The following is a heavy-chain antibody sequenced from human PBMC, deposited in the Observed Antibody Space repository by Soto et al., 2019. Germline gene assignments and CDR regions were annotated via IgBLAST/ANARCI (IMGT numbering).Heavy chain of an antibody. CDR2: INPNSGGT. J-gene: IGHJ3*02. CDR3: AIRSYCSGGSCSPGSAFDI. CDR1: GYTFTGYY. D-gene: IGHD2-15*01. Sequence: GASVKVSCKASGYTFTGYYMHWVRQAPGQGLEWMGWINPNSGGTNYAQKFQGWVTMTRDTSISTAYMELSRLRSDDTAVYYCAIRSYCSGGSCSPGSAFDIWGQGTMVTVSS. V-gene: IGHV1-2*04.